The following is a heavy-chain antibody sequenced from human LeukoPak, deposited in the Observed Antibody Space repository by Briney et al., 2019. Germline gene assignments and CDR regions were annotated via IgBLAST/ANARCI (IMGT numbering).Heavy chain of an antibody. V-gene: IGHV3-23*01. CDR2: TVGIGPDT. J-gene: IGHJ5*02. CDR1: GFTFTNYA. Sequence: PGGSLRLSCAASGFTFTNYAMTWVRQAPGKGLEWVAATVGIGPDTYHADSVKGRFTISRDNSKNILYLQMNSLRAEDTAVYYCARDLGQYYDTSDNWFDPWGQGTLVTVSS. CDR3: ARDLGQYYDTSDNWFDP. D-gene: IGHD3-22*01.